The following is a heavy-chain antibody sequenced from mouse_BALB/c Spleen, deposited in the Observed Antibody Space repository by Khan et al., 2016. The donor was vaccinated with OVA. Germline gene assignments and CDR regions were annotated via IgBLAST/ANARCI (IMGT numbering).Heavy chain of an antibody. CDR1: GDSITSGY. CDR3: ARSTYRDAFAY. Sequence: EVQLQESGPSLVKPSQTLSITCSVTGDSITSGYWSWIRKFPGNNLEYMGYMIYTGYTDYNPYLKSRLAITRHTSTNQYSLQLNSVTTEDTSTYYCARSTYRDAFAYWGQGTLVTVSA. J-gene: IGHJ3*01. D-gene: IGHD2-14*01. CDR2: MIYTGYT. V-gene: IGHV3-8*02.